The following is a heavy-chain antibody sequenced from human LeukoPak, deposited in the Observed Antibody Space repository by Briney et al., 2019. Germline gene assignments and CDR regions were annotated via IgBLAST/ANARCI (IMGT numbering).Heavy chain of an antibody. Sequence: GASVKVSCKASGYTFTSYYMHWVRQAPGQGLEWMGIINPSGGSTSYAQKFQGRVTMTRDTSTSTVYMELSSLRSEDTAVYYCARDVRNYYDSSGRRAFDIWGQGTMVTVSS. D-gene: IGHD3-22*01. J-gene: IGHJ3*02. CDR3: ARDVRNYYDSSGRRAFDI. CDR1: GYTFTSYY. V-gene: IGHV1-46*01. CDR2: INPSGGST.